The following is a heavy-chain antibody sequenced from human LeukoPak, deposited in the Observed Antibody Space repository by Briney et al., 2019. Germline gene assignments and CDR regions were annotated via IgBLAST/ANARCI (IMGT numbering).Heavy chain of an antibody. CDR2: IYTSGST. CDR1: GGSISSYY. V-gene: IGHV4-4*07. D-gene: IGHD6-13*01. Sequence: SETLSLTCTVSGGSISSYYWSWIRQPAGKGLEWIGRIYTSGSTNYNPSLKSRVTMSVDTSKSQFSLKLNSVTAADTAVYYCARVGRSSSWGYWYFDLWGRGTLVTASS. CDR3: ARVGRSSSWGYWYFDL. J-gene: IGHJ2*01.